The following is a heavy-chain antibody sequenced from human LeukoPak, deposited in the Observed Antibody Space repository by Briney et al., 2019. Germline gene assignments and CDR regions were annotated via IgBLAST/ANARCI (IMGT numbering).Heavy chain of an antibody. V-gene: IGHV4-61*02. CDR3: ARGASSSSAIGYYYYYMDV. Sequence: PSETLSLTCTVSGGSISSGSYYWSWIRQPAGKGLEWIGRMYTSGTTNYNPSLKSRITISVDTSKSQFSLKLTSVTAADTAVYYCARGASSSSAIGYYYYYMDVWGNGTTVTVSS. CDR2: MYTSGTT. D-gene: IGHD6-6*01. J-gene: IGHJ6*03. CDR1: GGSISSGSYY.